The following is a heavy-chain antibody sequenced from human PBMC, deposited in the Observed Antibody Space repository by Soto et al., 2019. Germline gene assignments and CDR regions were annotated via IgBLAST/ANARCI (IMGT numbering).Heavy chain of an antibody. V-gene: IGHV1-69*13. CDR1: GGTFSSYA. D-gene: IGHD6-6*01. J-gene: IGHJ4*02. CDR3: ASSGSSSGYFDY. CDR2: IIPIFGTA. Sequence: ASVKVSCKASGGTFSSYAISWVRQAPGQGLEWMGGIIPIFGTANYAQKFQGRVTITADESTSTAYMELSSLRSEDTAVYYCASSGSSSGYFDYWGQGTLVTVSS.